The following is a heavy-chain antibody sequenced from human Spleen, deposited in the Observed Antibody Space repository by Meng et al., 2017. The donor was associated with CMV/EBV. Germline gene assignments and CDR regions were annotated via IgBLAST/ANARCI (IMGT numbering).Heavy chain of an antibody. CDR3: AGGSGWPFFDS. D-gene: IGHD6-25*01. J-gene: IGHJ5*01. CDR1: GYTCTRHG. CDR2: ISAYNGHT. Sequence: CTASGYTCTRHGVNWVRQAPGQGLEWMAWISAYNGHTNYAHRFQGRVTVTADTSTSTAFMELRSLRSDDTAVYYCAGGSGWPFFDSWGQGTLVTVSS. V-gene: IGHV1-18*01.